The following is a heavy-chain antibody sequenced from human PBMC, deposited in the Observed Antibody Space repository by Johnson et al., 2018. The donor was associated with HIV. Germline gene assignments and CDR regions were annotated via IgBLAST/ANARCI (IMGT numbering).Heavy chain of an antibody. CDR3: ARATPGIAAAGPTHPSAFDI. V-gene: IGHV3-30*03. D-gene: IGHD6-13*01. J-gene: IGHJ3*02. CDR2: ISYDGSNE. CDR1: GFTFGIYG. Sequence: QEQLVESGGGVVQPGTSLRLSCAASGFTFGIYGMHWVRQAPGKGLEWVALISYDGSNEYYGDSVKGRFTISRDNSKNTLYLQMNSLRAEDTAVYYCARATPGIAAAGPTHPSAFDIWGQGTMVTVSS.